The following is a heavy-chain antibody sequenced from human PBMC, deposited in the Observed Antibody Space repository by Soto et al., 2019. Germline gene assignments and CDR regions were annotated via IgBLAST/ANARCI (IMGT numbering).Heavy chain of an antibody. CDR3: DAGGPPRIVGARRGAFDS. CDR1: GGTFSSYA. Sequence: QVQLVQSGAEVKKPGSSVKVSCKASGGTFSSYAISWVRQAPGQGLEWMGGILPIFGTANYAQKFQGRVTITADDSTSTAYMELSSLRSEDTAVYYCDAGGPPRIVGARRGAFDSWGQGTMVTVSS. D-gene: IGHD1-26*01. V-gene: IGHV1-69*01. J-gene: IGHJ3*02. CDR2: ILPIFGTA.